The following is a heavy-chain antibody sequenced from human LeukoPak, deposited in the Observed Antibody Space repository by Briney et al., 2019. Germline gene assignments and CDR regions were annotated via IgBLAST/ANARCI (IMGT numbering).Heavy chain of an antibody. Sequence: SETLSLTCAVYGGSFSDYYWNWIRQPPGKGLEWIGEKNHSGSTNYNPSLKTRVTISVDTSQNQFSLKLNSVTAADTAVYFCAKTPTALVRGGYYFDSWGQGTLVTVSS. J-gene: IGHJ4*02. CDR3: AKTPTALVRGGYYFDS. CDR2: KNHSGST. D-gene: IGHD6-6*01. CDR1: GGSFSDYY. V-gene: IGHV4-34*01.